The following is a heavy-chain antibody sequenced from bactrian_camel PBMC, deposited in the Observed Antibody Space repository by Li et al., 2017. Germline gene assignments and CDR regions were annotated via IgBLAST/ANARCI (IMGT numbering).Heavy chain of an antibody. CDR2: IDSDGTT. V-gene: IGHV3S53*01. Sequence: HVQLVESGGGSVQSGGSLKLSCVASGYTYTRYCKAWFRQAPGKQREGVAAIDSDGTTTYADSVKGRFTISEDNAKNTLYLQTNSLKPEDTAMYYCAADVGGFGDITNMYWAYWGQGTQVTVS. CDR1: GYTYTRYC. J-gene: IGHJ4*01. D-gene: IGHD1*01. CDR3: AADVGGFGDITNMYWAY.